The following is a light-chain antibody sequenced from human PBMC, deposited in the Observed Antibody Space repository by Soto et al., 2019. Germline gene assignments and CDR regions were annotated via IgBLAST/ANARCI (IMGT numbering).Light chain of an antibody. V-gene: IGKV3-15*01. CDR2: GAS. CDR3: QQRSNWPPT. J-gene: IGKJ4*01. Sequence: EIVMTQSPPTLSVSPGERATLSCRASQSVSSNLAWYQQKPGQAPRLLIYGASTRATGIPARFSGSGSGTEFTLTISSLQSEDFAVYYCQQRSNWPPTFGGGTKVEIK. CDR1: QSVSSN.